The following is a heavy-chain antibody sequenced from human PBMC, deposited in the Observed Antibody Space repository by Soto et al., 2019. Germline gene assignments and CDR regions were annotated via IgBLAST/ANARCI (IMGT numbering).Heavy chain of an antibody. CDR1: GFTFSSYA. CDR3: ARGDRGGSGSPASYYYSGLDV. Sequence: DVQLLESGGHLVQPGGSLRLSCAASGFTFSSYAMSWVRQAPGKGLEWVSSVSAGGDMTYYSDSVKGRFTISRDNSNTAMFLQMTSPRIEDPALYYCARGDRGGSGSPASYYYSGLDVWGQGTTVTVS. J-gene: IGHJ6*02. D-gene: IGHD3-10*01. V-gene: IGHV3-23*01. CDR2: VSAGGDMT.